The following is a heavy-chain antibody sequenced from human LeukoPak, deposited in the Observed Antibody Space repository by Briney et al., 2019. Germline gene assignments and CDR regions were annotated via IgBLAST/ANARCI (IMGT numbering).Heavy chain of an antibody. Sequence: PGGSLRLSCAASGFTFSSYAMSWVRQAPGKGLEWVSIISDNGGSTYYADSVKGRFTISRDNSKNMLYLQMDSLRAEDTAVYYCARGIEEWLYLYYSGQGALVTVAS. D-gene: IGHD3-3*01. V-gene: IGHV3-23*01. CDR3: ARGIEEWLYLYY. CDR1: GFTFSSYA. J-gene: IGHJ4*02. CDR2: ISDNGGST.